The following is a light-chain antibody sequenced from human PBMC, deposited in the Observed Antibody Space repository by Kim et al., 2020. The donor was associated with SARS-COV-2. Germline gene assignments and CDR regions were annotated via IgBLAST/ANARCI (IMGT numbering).Light chain of an antibody. CDR1: QAIGSD. V-gene: IGKV1-17*01. CDR3: LQHSTYPLT. CDR2: AAS. J-gene: IGKJ4*01. Sequence: ASVGDRVTITCRASQAIGSDLGWYQQQPGKAPKRLIFAASNLQRGVPSRFSGSGTGTEFTLTVSSLQPEDFATYYCLQHSTYPLTFGGGTKVDIK.